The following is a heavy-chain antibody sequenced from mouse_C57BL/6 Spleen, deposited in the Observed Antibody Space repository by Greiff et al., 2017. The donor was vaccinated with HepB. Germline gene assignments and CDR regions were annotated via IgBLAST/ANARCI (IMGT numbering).Heavy chain of an antibody. D-gene: IGHD2-2*01. CDR1: GYAFSSSW. CDR3: ASSMVTTCDY. V-gene: IGHV1-82*01. Sequence: QVQLQQSGPELVKPGASVKISCKASGYAFSSSWMNWVKQRPGKGLEWIGRIYPGDGDTNYNGKFKGKATLTADKSSSTAYMQLSSLTSEDSAVYFCASSMVTTCDYWGQGTTLTVSS. J-gene: IGHJ2*01. CDR2: IYPGDGDT.